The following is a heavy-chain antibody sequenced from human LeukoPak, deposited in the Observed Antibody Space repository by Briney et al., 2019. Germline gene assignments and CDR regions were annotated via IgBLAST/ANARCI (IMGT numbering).Heavy chain of an antibody. CDR2: IYSSGST. Sequence: GGSLRLSCAASGFNVSTNYMSWVRQAPGKGLEWVSVIYSSGSTYYGDSVKGRFTISRDNSKNTLYLQMNSLRAEDTAVYYCARGPAMTKYYYYMDVWGTGTTVTISS. D-gene: IGHD2-2*01. CDR1: GFNVSTNY. CDR3: ARGPAMTKYYYYMDV. V-gene: IGHV3-53*01. J-gene: IGHJ6*03.